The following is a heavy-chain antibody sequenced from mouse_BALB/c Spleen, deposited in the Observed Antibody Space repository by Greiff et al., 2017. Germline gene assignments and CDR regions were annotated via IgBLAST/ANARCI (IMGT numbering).Heavy chain of an antibody. Sequence: QVHVKQSGPGLVQPSQSLSITCTVSGFSLTSYGVHWVRQSPGKGLEWLGVIWSGGSTDYNAAFISRLSISKDNSKSQVFFKMNSLQANDTAIYYCARNLAYYGNYGYFEVWGAGTTVTVAS. V-gene: IGHV2-2*02. D-gene: IGHD2-10*01. CDR1: GFSLTSYG. CDR2: IWSGGST. J-gene: IGHJ1*01. CDR3: ARNLAYYGNYGYFEV.